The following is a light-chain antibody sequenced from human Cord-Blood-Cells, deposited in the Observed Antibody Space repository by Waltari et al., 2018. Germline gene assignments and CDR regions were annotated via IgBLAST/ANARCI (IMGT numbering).Light chain of an antibody. J-gene: IGKJ1*01. CDR1: QSLVHSDGNTY. V-gene: IGKV2-30*02. CDR2: KVS. Sequence: DVVMTQSPLSLPVTLGQPASISCRSSQSLVHSDGNTYLNWFQQRPGQSPRRLIYKVSNRDSGVPDRFSGSGSGTDFTLKISRVEAEDVGVYYCMQGTHCWTFGQGTKVEIK. CDR3: MQGTHCWT.